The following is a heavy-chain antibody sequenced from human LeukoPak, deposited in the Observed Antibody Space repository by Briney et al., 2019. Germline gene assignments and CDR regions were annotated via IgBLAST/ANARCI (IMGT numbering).Heavy chain of an antibody. CDR2: IYTSGST. J-gene: IGHJ6*02. D-gene: IGHD1-1*01. CDR1: GGSISNYY. CDR3: ASPGGPGATFGMDV. V-gene: IGHV4-4*07. Sequence: SETLSLTCTVSGGSISNYYWSWIRQPAGKGLEWIGRIYTSGSTNYNPSLKSRVTMSVDTSKNQFSLKLSSVTAADTAVYYCASPGGPGATFGMDVWGQGTTVTVSS.